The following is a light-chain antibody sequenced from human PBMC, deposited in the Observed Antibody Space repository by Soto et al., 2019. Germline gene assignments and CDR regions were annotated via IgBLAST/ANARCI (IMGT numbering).Light chain of an antibody. CDR2: GAS. Sequence: SLATVSLSTRERATLSCRASQSVSSNLAWYQQKPGQAPRLLIYGASSRATGTPDRFSGSGSGTDFTLTICRLEPEDFAVYYCQPYVSLGPSGQ. V-gene: IGKV3-20*01. J-gene: IGKJ1*01. CDR3: QPYVSLGP. CDR1: QSVSSN.